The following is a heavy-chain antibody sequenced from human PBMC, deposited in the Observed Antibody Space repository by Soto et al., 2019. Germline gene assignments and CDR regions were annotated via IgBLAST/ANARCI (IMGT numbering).Heavy chain of an antibody. CDR2: ISSSSSYI. D-gene: IGHD5-12*01. V-gene: IGHV3-21*01. CDR1: VFTFSSYG. J-gene: IGHJ4*02. CDR3: ARDLTVATTNFDY. Sequence: GWSLRLSCASSVFTFSSYGMNWVRQAPGKGLEWVSSISSSSSYIYYADSVKGRFTISRDNAKNSLYLQMNSLRAEDTAVYYCARDLTVATTNFDYWGQGTLVTVSS.